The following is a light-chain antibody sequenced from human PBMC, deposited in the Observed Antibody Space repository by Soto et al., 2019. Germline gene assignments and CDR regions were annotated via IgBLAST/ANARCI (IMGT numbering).Light chain of an antibody. CDR3: QTWGSGPVV. J-gene: IGLJ2*01. V-gene: IGLV4-69*01. Sequence: QPVLTQSPSASASLGASVKLTCTLSSGHSSYAIAWHQQQPEKGPRYLMKLNSDGSHSKGDGIPDRFSGSSSGAQRYLTISGLQSEDEGDYYCQTWGSGPVVFGGGTKPTVL. CDR2: LNSDGSH. CDR1: SGHSSYA.